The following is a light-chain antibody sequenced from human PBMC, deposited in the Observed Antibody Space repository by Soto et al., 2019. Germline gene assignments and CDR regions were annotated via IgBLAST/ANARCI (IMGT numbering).Light chain of an antibody. J-gene: IGLJ2*01. CDR2: DVS. V-gene: IGLV2-14*01. Sequence: QSVLTQPASVSGSPGQSITISCTGTSSDVGGYNYVSWYQQHPGKAPKLMIYDVSNRPSGVSNRFSGSKSGNTASLTISGLQAEDDADYYCSSYTSLSTYVVFGGGTKLTVL. CDR3: SSYTSLSTYVV. CDR1: SSDVGGYNY.